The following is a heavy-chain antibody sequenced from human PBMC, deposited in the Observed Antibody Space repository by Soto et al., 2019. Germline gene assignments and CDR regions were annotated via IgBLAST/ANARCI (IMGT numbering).Heavy chain of an antibody. CDR2: ISGSGGST. D-gene: IGHD3-10*01. CDR3: ASLSFEFLGIYYYGMDV. V-gene: IGHV3-23*01. Sequence: GGSLRLSWAASGFTFSSYAMSWVRQAQGKGLEWVSAISGSGGSTYYADSVKGRFTISRDNSKNTLYLQMNSLRAEDTAVYYCASLSFEFLGIYYYGMDVWGQGTTVTVSS. CDR1: GFTFSSYA. J-gene: IGHJ6*02.